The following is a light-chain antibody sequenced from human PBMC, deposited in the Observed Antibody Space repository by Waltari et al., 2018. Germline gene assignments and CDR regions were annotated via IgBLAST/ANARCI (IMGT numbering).Light chain of an antibody. CDR2: DAS. CDR3: QQRSSWPWT. CDR1: QSVRTY. J-gene: IGKJ1*01. Sequence: EIVFTQSPPTLSLSPGERASLSCRASQSVRTYLAWYQQKSGQAPRLLIYDASNRDNGIPARFSGSGSGTDFTLTISSLESEDFAVYYCQQRSSWPWTFGQGTKVEVK. V-gene: IGKV3-11*01.